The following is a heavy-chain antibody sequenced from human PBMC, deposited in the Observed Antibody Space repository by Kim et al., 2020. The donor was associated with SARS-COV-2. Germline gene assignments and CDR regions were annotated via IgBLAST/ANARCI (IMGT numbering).Heavy chain of an antibody. CDR2: VNGGNGNT. J-gene: IGHJ4*02. Sequence: ASVKFSCKASGYTFTIFVLYWVRRAPGQRLEWMGWVNGGNGNTRYSQKFQGRVSITRDTSATTAYLELSGLISEDTAVYYCAREAVAGSFDYWGQGSLVTVSS. CDR1: GYTFTIFV. D-gene: IGHD6-19*01. CDR3: AREAVAGSFDY. V-gene: IGHV1-3*01.